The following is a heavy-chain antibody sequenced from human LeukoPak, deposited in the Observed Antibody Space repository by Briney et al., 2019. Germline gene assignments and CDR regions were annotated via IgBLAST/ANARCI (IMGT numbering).Heavy chain of an antibody. CDR3: ARGDCSATSCYYFDN. V-gene: IGHV3-11*04. CDR1: GLRFSGHY. D-gene: IGHD2-15*01. Sequence: GGSLRLSCAASGLRFSGHYMSWIRQAPGKGLEWISYISSIITTIYYADSVKGRFTISRDNAKNSLYLQMSSLRAEDTAVYYCARGDCSATSCYYFDNWGQGTLVTVSS. J-gene: IGHJ4*02. CDR2: ISSIITTI.